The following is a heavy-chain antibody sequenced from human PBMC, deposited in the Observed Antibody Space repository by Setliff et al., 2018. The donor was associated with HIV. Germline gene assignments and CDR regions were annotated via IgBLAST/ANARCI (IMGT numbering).Heavy chain of an antibody. J-gene: IGHJ3*02. D-gene: IGHD3-3*01. CDR3: ARALPLEWSHDGFDI. CDR1: GGSISSGSYY. V-gene: IGHV4-61*02. CDR2: IYTSGST. Sequence: SETLSLTCSVSGGSISSGSYYWTWIRQAAGKGLEWIGRIYTSGSTNYYPSLKSRVTISVDKSKNQFSLKLSSVTAADTAVYYCARALPLEWSHDGFDIWGQGTMVTVSS.